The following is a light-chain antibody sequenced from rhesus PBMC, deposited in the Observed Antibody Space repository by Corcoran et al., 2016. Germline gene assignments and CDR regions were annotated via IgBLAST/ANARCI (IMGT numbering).Light chain of an antibody. CDR2: KAS. Sequence: DIQMTQSPSSLSASVGDTVTITCRASQGLSSWLAGYQPKPGKAPKLLFYKASSLQSGVPTRISGSGSGTYFNLTISSLQSEDFATYYCQPYTSRPWAFGQGTKVEVK. CDR3: QPYTSRPWA. V-gene: IGKV1-22*01. J-gene: IGKJ1*01. CDR1: QGLSSW.